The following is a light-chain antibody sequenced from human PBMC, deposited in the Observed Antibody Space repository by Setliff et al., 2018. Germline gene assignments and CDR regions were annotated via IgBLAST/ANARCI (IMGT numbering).Light chain of an antibody. CDR1: SSDVGDYKY. CDR2: EVS. Sequence: QSALAQPASVSGSPGQSITISCTGTSSDVGDYKYVSWYQQLPGKAPKPIIFEVSNRPSGIPNRFSGSKSGNTASLSISGLQAEDEADYYCSSYTSLSTRVFGTGTKVTVL. CDR3: SSYTSLSTRV. J-gene: IGLJ1*01. V-gene: IGLV2-14*01.